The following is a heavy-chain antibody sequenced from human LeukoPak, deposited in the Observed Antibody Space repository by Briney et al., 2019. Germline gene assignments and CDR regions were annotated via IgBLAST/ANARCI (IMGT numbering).Heavy chain of an antibody. D-gene: IGHD3-10*01. CDR3: AKLWFGELYTDY. Sequence: PGGSLRLSCAASGFSVSASYMSWVRQAPGKGLESVSVISNEGATYYADSVKGRFTISRDNSKNTLCLQMNSLRAEDTAVYYCAKLWFGELYTDYWGQGTLVTVSS. CDR2: ISNEGAT. J-gene: IGHJ4*02. CDR1: GFSVSASY. V-gene: IGHV3-53*01.